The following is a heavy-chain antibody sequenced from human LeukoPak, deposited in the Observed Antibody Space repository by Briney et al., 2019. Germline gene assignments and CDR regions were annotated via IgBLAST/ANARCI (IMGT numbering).Heavy chain of an antibody. D-gene: IGHD3-10*01. CDR3: AKDLYGSGSYEIRLFDY. CDR1: GFIFSSYG. J-gene: IGHJ4*02. Sequence: GGSLRLSCAASGFIFSSYGIHWVRQAPGKGLEWVAFIRYDGSREFYADSVKGRFTISRDNSKNTLYLQMNSLRVEDTAVYYCAKDLYGSGSYEIRLFDYWGQETRVTVSS. V-gene: IGHV3-30*02. CDR2: IRYDGSRE.